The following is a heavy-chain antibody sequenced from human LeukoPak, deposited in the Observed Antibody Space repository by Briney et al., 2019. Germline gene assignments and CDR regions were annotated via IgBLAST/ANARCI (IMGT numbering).Heavy chain of an antibody. CDR1: GFTFSDYW. J-gene: IGHJ4*02. D-gene: IGHD4-17*01. V-gene: IGHV3-7*01. CDR2: IKQDGSDK. Sequence: GGSLRLSCAASGFTFSDYWMSWFRQAPGKGLEWVANIKQDGSDKYYVDSVKGRFTISRDNAKNSLYLQMNSLRAEDTAVYYCARDYGDYWGQGILVTVSS. CDR3: ARDYGDY.